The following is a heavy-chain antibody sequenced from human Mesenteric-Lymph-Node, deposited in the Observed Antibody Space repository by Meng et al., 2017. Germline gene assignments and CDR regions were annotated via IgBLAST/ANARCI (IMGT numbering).Heavy chain of an antibody. CDR1: GGSFSGYY. V-gene: IGHV4-34*01. CDR2: INHSGST. J-gene: IGHJ5*02. D-gene: IGHD4-17*01. Sequence: QLQLREWVAGLLKPAETLYLTCAVYGGSFSGYYWSLIRQTPGKGLEWIGEINHSGSTNYNPSLKSRVTISVDTSKNQFSLKLSSVTAADTAVYYWARDRKHYGERGWFDPWGQGTLVTVSS. CDR3: ARDRKHYGERGWFDP.